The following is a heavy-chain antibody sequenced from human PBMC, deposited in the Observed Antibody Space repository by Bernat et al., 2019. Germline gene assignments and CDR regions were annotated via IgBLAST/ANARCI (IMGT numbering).Heavy chain of an antibody. CDR3: AREVAKDIVVVVGATGLDY. D-gene: IGHD2-15*01. Sequence: EVQVLESGGGLVQPGGSLRLSCAASGFTFSSYAMSWVRQAPGKGLEWVSSISSSSSHKYYADSVKGRFTISRDNAKNSLYLQMNSLRAEDTAVYHCAREVAKDIVVVVGATGLDYWGQGTLVTVSS. J-gene: IGHJ4*02. CDR1: GFTFSSYA. V-gene: IGHV3-21*01. CDR2: ISSSSSHK.